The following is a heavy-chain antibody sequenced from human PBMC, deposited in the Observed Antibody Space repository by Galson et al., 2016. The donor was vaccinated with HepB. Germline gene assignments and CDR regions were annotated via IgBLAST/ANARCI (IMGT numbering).Heavy chain of an antibody. Sequence: SLRLSCAASGFTFSTYTLNWVRQAPGKRLEWVSSIKNSNSDVYYEDSVKGRFTISRDNAENSLYLQMDSLTADDTAMYYCARARIAALGTGAFDMWGQGTMVTVSS. CDR3: ARARIAALGTGAFDM. CDR2: IKNSNSDV. D-gene: IGHD6-13*01. CDR1: GFTFSTYT. V-gene: IGHV3-21*01. J-gene: IGHJ3*02.